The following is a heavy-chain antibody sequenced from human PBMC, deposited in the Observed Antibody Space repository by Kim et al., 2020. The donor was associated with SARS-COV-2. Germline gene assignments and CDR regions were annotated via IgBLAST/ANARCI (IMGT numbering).Heavy chain of an antibody. Sequence: SVKVSCKASGGTFSSYAISWVRQAPGQGLEWMGGIIPIFGTANYAQKFQGRVTITADESTSTAYMELSSLRSEDTAVYYCARALKPPYFDWSTPTRPRYYGMDVWGQGTTVTVSS. CDR1: GGTFSSYA. D-gene: IGHD3-9*01. J-gene: IGHJ6*02. CDR2: IIPIFGTA. V-gene: IGHV1-69*13. CDR3: ARALKPPYFDWSTPTRPRYYGMDV.